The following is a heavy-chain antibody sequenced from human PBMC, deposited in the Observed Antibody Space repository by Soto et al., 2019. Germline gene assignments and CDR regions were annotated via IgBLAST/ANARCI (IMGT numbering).Heavy chain of an antibody. CDR1: GFTFGSCW. CDR2: ISSDGSST. D-gene: IGHD5-18*01. Sequence: XXSLRLSFAASGFTFGSCWMHWVPQAPGKGLVWVSRISSDGSSTTYADSVKGRFTISRDNAKNSLYLQMNSTRAEDTAVYYCARDYSSYGPFDYWGQGTLVTVSS. CDR3: ARDYSSYGPFDY. V-gene: IGHV3-74*01. J-gene: IGHJ4*02.